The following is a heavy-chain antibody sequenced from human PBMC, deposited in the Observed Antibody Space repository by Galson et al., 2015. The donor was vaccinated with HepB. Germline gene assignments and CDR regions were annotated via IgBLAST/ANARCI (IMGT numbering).Heavy chain of an antibody. D-gene: IGHD5/OR15-5a*01. Sequence: SLRLSCAASGFTFSAYAMRWVRQAPGKGLQWVSSISGSGGSTYYPDSVRGRFTISRDNSKNTLYLQMNSLRAEDTAVYYCAKDIGTVSTTSMDYWGQGSLVTVSS. V-gene: IGHV3-23*01. CDR1: GFTFSAYA. CDR2: ISGSGGST. J-gene: IGHJ4*02. CDR3: AKDIGTVSTTSMDY.